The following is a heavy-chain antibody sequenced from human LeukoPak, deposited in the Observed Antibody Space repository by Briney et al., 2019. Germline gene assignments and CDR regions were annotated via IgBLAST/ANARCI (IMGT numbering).Heavy chain of an antibody. CDR3: ARSLYYYGSGSSLIPYNWFDP. CDR2: IYYSGST. J-gene: IGHJ5*02. CDR1: GGSISSSSYY. D-gene: IGHD3-10*01. Sequence: SETLSLTCTVSGGSISSSSYYWGWIRQPPGKGLEWIGSIYYSGSTYYNPSLKSRVTISVDTSKNQFSLKLSSVTAADTAVYYCARSLYYYGSGSSLIPYNWFDPWGQGTLVTVSS. V-gene: IGHV4-39*07.